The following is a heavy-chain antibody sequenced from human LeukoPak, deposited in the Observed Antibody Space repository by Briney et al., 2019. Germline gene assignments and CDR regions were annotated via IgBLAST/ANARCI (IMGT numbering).Heavy chain of an antibody. CDR2: IYSGGTT. D-gene: IGHD1-26*01. Sequence: PGGSLRLSCAASGFTVTSNYMSWVRQAPGKGLEWVSVIYSGGTTYYADSVKGRFTISRDNSKNTLYLQMNILRAEDTAVHYCAREGIVGAKGFDYWGQGTLATVSS. J-gene: IGHJ4*02. CDR1: GFTVTSNY. CDR3: AREGIVGAKGFDY. V-gene: IGHV3-53*01.